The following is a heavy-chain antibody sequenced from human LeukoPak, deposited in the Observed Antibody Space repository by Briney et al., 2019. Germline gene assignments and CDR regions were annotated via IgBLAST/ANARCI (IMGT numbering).Heavy chain of an antibody. D-gene: IGHD6-19*01. CDR2: ISAYNGNT. CDR3: ARSGFGMYSSGWYDY. V-gene: IGHV1-18*01. Sequence: GASVKVSCKASGYTFTSYGISWVRQAPGQGLEWMGWISAYNGNTNYAQKLQGRVTMTTDTSTSTPYMELRSLRSDDTAVYYCARSGFGMYSSGWYDYWGQGTLVTVSS. J-gene: IGHJ4*02. CDR1: GYTFTSYG.